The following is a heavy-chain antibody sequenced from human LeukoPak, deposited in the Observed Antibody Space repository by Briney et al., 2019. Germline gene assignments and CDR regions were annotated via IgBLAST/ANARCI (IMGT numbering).Heavy chain of an antibody. CDR3: ARVGHAPGLNVDY. Sequence: GGSLRLSCAASGFTFSSYSMNWVRQAPGKGLERVSYISSSSSTIYYADSVKGRFTISRDNAKNSLYLQMNSLRAEDTAVYYCARVGHAPGLNVDYWGQGTLVTVSS. D-gene: IGHD3/OR15-3a*01. J-gene: IGHJ4*02. CDR1: GFTFSSYS. V-gene: IGHV3-48*01. CDR2: ISSSSSTI.